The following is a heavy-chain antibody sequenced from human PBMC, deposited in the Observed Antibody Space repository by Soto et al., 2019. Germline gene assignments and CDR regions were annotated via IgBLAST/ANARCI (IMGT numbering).Heavy chain of an antibody. J-gene: IGHJ6*02. CDR2: IIPVFGTA. CDR3: ARLGFNYDFLSGYYNVHHYYGIDV. CDR1: GATLDTFINFG. D-gene: IGHD3-3*01. V-gene: IGHV1-69*13. Sequence: SVKVSCKASGATLDTFINFGVTWLRKAPGQGLEWMGGIIPVFGTAHYAQKFQGRLTISADESTRTAYMELSSLRSEDTAVYYCARLGFNYDFLSGYYNVHHYYGIDVWGQGTTVTVS.